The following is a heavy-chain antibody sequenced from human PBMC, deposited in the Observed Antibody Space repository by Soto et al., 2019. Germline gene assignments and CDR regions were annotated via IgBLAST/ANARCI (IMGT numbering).Heavy chain of an antibody. D-gene: IGHD4-17*01. CDR1: EFSFSNYW. J-gene: IGHJ4*02. CDR3: ARDMVVGYGDYVDY. Sequence: GGSLRLSCAASEFSFSNYWMSWVRQAPGKGLEWVATIKQDGSEKYYVDSVKGRFTISRDNAKNTLYLQMNSLRAEDTAVYFCARDMVVGYGDYVDYWGQGTLVTVSS. CDR2: IKQDGSEK. V-gene: IGHV3-7*03.